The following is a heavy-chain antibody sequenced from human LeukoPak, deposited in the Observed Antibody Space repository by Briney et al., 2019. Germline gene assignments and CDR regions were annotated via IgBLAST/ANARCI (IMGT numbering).Heavy chain of an antibody. CDR3: ARGGPIAAADPYYYYYMDV. CDR1: GGTFSSYA. J-gene: IGHJ6*03. Sequence: GASVKVSCKASGGTFSSYAISWVRQAPGQGLEWMGGIIPIFGTANYAQKFQGRVTITADESTSTAYMEPSSLRSEDTAVYYCARGGPIAAADPYYYYYMDVWGKGTTVTVSS. V-gene: IGHV1-69*13. CDR2: IIPIFGTA. D-gene: IGHD6-13*01.